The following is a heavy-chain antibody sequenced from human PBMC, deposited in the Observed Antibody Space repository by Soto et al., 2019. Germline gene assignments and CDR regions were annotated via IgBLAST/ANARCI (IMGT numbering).Heavy chain of an antibody. CDR2: ISGSGGST. CDR3: AKVGYSSSSFGMDV. D-gene: IGHD6-13*01. V-gene: IGHV3-23*01. CDR1: GFTFSSYA. Sequence: EVQLLESGGGLVQPGGSLRLSCAASGFTFSSYAMSWFRQAPGKGLEWVSAISGSGGSTYYADSVKGRFTISRDNSKNTLYLQMNSLRAEDTAGYYCAKVGYSSSSFGMDVWGQGTTVTVSS. J-gene: IGHJ6*02.